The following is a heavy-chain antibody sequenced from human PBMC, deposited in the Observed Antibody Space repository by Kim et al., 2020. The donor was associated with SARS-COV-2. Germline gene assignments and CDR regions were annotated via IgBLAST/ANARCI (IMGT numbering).Heavy chain of an antibody. Sequence: GGSLRLSCAASGFTFSSYSMNWVRQAPGKGLEWVSHISSSSGTIYYSDSVKGRFTISRDNAKNSLFLQMNSLRDEDTAVYYCARDWEDSYYDSGNYYHPWGFDYWGQGTLVTVSS. CDR3: ARDWEDSYYDSGNYYHPWGFDY. V-gene: IGHV3-48*02. CDR2: ISSSSGTI. D-gene: IGHD3-10*01. J-gene: IGHJ4*02. CDR1: GFTFSSYS.